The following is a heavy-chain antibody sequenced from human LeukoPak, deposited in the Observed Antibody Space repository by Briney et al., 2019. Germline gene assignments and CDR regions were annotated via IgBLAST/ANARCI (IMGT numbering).Heavy chain of an antibody. J-gene: IGHJ5*02. D-gene: IGHD4-11*01. CDR2: ISGSGGST. V-gene: IGHV3-23*01. Sequence: GGSLRLSCAASGFTFSDYYMSWIRQAPGKGLEWVSGISGSGGSTYYADSVKGRFTISRDNSKNTLYLQMISLRAEDTAVYYCAKDRYSNYGNWFDPWGQGTLVTVFS. CDR1: GFTFSDYY. CDR3: AKDRYSNYGNWFDP.